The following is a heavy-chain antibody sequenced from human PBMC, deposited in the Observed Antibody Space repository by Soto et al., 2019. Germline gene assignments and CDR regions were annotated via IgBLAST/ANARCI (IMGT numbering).Heavy chain of an antibody. D-gene: IGHD3-3*01. V-gene: IGHV3-30-3*01. Sequence: GGSLRLSCAASGFTFSSYAMHWVRQAPGKGLEWVAVISYDGSNKYYADSVKGRFTISRDNSKNTLYLQMNSLRAEDTAVYYCAREAVITIFGGVTYRPNYYYGMDVWGQGTTVTVSS. CDR3: AREAVITIFGGVTYRPNYYYGMDV. CDR2: ISYDGSNK. J-gene: IGHJ6*01. CDR1: GFTFSSYA.